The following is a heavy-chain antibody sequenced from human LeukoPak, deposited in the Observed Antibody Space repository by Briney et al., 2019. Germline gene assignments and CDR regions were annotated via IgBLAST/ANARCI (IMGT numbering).Heavy chain of an antibody. CDR1: GGSFSGYY. D-gene: IGHD2-2*02. CDR3: AREGNKYCSSTSCYTLYDFWSGYPNYYMDV. J-gene: IGHJ6*03. Sequence: SETLSLTCAVYGGSFSGYYWGWIRQPPGKGLEWIGEINHSGSTNYNPSLKSRVTISVDTSKNQFSLKLSSVTAADTAVYYCAREGNKYCSSTSCYTLYDFWSGYPNYYMDVWGKGTTVTVSS. CDR2: INHSGST. V-gene: IGHV4-34*01.